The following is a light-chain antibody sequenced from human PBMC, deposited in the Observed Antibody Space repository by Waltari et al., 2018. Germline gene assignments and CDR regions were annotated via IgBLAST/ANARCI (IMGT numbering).Light chain of an antibody. Sequence: IQMTQSPSSLSASVGDRVTITCRASQGVSTSLNWYQQKPGKTPRRLIYAASSLESGVPSRFSGSGSGSDFTLTISSLQPEDFATYYCLQYNKIPYSFGQGTKVEIK. J-gene: IGKJ2*03. CDR3: LQYNKIPYS. CDR1: QGVSTS. CDR2: AAS. V-gene: IGKV1D-13*01.